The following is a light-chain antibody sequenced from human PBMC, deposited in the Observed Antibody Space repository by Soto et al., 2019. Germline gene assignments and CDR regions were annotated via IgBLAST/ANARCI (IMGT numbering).Light chain of an antibody. V-gene: IGKV3-20*01. J-gene: IGKJ1*01. CDR2: GAS. CDR1: QSVSTNN. Sequence: EIVLTQSPGTLALSPGERATLSCRASQSVSTNNLAWYQRKPGQAPRLHIYGASSRATDIPARFSGSGSGTDFTLNITRLEPEDFAVYYCQQYGSSPPTFGQGTKVEIK. CDR3: QQYGSSPPT.